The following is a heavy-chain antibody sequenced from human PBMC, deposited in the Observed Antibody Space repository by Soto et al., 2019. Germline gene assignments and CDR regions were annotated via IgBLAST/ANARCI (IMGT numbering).Heavy chain of an antibody. CDR1: GGSISSSSYY. V-gene: IGHV4-39*01. J-gene: IGHJ4*02. D-gene: IGHD3-22*01. CDR2: IYYSGST. CDR3: AAPIAYYDSSAYSNY. Sequence: QLQLQESGLGLVKPSETLSLTCTVSGGSISSSSYYWGWIRQPPGKGLEGIGNIYYSGSTYYNPSLKSRVSISVDTSKNQFSLKLSSVTAADTAVYYCAAPIAYYDSSAYSNYWGQGTLVTVSS.